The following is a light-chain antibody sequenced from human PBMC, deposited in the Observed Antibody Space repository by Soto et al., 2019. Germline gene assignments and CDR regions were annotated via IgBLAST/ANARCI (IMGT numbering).Light chain of an antibody. J-gene: IGKJ1*01. CDR2: AAS. V-gene: IGKV1-9*01. CDR1: QALSNY. CDR3: QQYNSYWT. Sequence: DIQLTQSPSVLSASVVDTVTITCRASQALSNYLAWYQQKPGKAPDLLIYAASSLQSGVPSRFSGGGSGTEFTLTISSLQPEDFATYYCQQYNSYWTFGQGTKVDIK.